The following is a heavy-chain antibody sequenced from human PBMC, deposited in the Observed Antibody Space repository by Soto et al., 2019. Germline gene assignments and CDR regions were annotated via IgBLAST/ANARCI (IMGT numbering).Heavy chain of an antibody. CDR3: AREEPLYQPLLYPQRYYGMDV. CDR1: GFSFSDYP. CDR2: IRSTSDDT. V-gene: IGHV3-48*02. Sequence: GGSLRLSCAASGFSFSDYPMNWVRQAPGKGLEWLSNIRSTSDDTYYAESLQGRFTISRDIARNSCYLQMNSLRDEDTAVDYCAREEPLYQPLLYPQRYYGMDVWGQGTTVTVSS. D-gene: IGHD2-2*02. J-gene: IGHJ6*02.